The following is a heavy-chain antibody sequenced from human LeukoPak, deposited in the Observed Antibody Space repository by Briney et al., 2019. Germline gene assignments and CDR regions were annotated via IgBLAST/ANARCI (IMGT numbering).Heavy chain of an antibody. V-gene: IGHV1-18*01. D-gene: IGHD2-15*01. Sequence: ASVKVSCKAFGYTFINYGISWVRQAPGQGLEWMGWVSAYADNINYVQKFQGRGTMTTDTSTSTAYMELRSLRSDDTAIYYCARDCIGCHGFDYWGQGTLVTVSS. CDR3: ARDCIGCHGFDY. CDR1: GYTFINYG. J-gene: IGHJ4*02. CDR2: VSAYADNI.